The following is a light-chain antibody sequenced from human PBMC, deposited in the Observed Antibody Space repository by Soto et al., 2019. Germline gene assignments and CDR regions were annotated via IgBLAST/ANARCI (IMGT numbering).Light chain of an antibody. CDR3: MQGTHWPPT. Sequence: DVVMTQSPLSLPVTLGQPASISCRSSQSLVYSDGNPYLSWFQQRPGQSPRRLIYRASNRDSGVPDRFSGSGSGTDFTLQINRVEAEDVGIYYCMQGTHWPPTFGRGTRVEIK. CDR1: QSLVYSDGNPY. J-gene: IGKJ1*01. CDR2: RAS. V-gene: IGKV2-30*01.